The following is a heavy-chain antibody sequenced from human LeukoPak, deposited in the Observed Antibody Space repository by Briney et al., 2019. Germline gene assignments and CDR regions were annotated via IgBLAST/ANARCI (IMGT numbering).Heavy chain of an antibody. CDR1: GGSISSYY. CDR3: ARDVGSGVVVPAARFFFDY. D-gene: IGHD2-2*01. Sequence: SETLSLTCTVSGGSISSYYWSWIRQPPGKGLEWIGYIYYSGSTNYNPSLKSRVTISVDTSKNQFSLKLSSVTAADTAVYYCARDVGSGVVVPAARFFFDYWGQGTLVTVSS. V-gene: IGHV4-59*12. J-gene: IGHJ4*02. CDR2: IYYSGST.